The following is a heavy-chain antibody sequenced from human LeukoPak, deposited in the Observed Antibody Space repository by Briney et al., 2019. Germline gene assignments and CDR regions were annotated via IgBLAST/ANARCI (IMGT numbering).Heavy chain of an antibody. CDR1: GFTFSSYA. CDR3: ARDYDFWSGYSDDASDI. V-gene: IGHV3-23*01. CDR2: ISGSGGST. J-gene: IGHJ3*02. Sequence: PGGSLRLSCAASGFTFSSYAMSWVRQAPGKGLEWVSAISGSGGSTYYADSVKGRFTISRDNSKNTLYLQMNSLRAEDTAVYYCARDYDFWSGYSDDASDIWGQGTMVTVSS. D-gene: IGHD3-3*01.